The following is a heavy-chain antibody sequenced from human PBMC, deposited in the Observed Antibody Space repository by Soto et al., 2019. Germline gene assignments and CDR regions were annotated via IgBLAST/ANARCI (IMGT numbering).Heavy chain of an antibody. Sequence: QVQLVESGRGVVQPGRSLRLSCAASGFTFSSYGMHWVRQAPGKGLEWVAVISYDGSNKYYADSVKGRFTISRDNSKNTLYLQMNSLRAEDTAVYYCAKDWWLEGWGQGTLVTVSS. CDR2: ISYDGSNK. D-gene: IGHD5-12*01. J-gene: IGHJ4*02. CDR1: GFTFSSYG. CDR3: AKDWWLEG. V-gene: IGHV3-30*18.